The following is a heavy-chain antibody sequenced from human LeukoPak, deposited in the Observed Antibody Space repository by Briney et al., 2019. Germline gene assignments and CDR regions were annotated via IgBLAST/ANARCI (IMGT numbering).Heavy chain of an antibody. CDR1: GYTFTSYD. Sequence: ASVKVSRKASGYTFTSYDINWVRQVTGQGLEWMGWMNPKSGNQGYAQKFQGRVTITRNTSISTAYMEVSSLRYEDTAVYYCARRAVDNSYYYYMDVWGKGTTVTVSS. V-gene: IGHV1-8*03. CDR3: ARRAVDNSYYYYMDV. J-gene: IGHJ6*03. D-gene: IGHD6-19*01. CDR2: MNPKSGNQ.